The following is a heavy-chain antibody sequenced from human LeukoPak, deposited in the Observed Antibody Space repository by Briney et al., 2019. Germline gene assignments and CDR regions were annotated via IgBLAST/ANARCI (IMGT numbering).Heavy chain of an antibody. CDR3: ANTTRVAPDGRAEYFQH. D-gene: IGHD5-12*01. CDR2: IYTSGST. Sequence: SETLSLTCTVSGGSISSYYWSWIRQPAGKGLEWIGRIYTSGSTNYNPSLKSRVTMSVDTSKNQFSLKLSSVTAADTAVYYCANTTRVAPDGRAEYFQHWGQGTLAIVSS. J-gene: IGHJ1*01. CDR1: GGSISSYY. V-gene: IGHV4-4*07.